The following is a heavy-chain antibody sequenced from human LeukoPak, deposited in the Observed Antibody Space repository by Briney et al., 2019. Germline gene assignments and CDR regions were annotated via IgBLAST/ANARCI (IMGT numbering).Heavy chain of an antibody. J-gene: IGHJ4*02. CDR3: AKDLGYCSSTSCYGNSFDY. CDR2: ISGSGGST. D-gene: IGHD2-2*01. CDR1: GFTFSSYA. Sequence: GGSLRLSCAASGFTFSSYAMSWVRQAPGKGLEWVSAISGSGGSTYYADSVKGRFTISRDNSKDTLYLQMNSLRAEDTAVYYCAKDLGYCSSTSCYGNSFDYWGQGTLVTVSS. V-gene: IGHV3-23*01.